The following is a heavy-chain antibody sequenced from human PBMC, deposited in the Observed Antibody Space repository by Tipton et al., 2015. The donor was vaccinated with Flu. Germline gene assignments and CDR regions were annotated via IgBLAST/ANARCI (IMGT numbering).Heavy chain of an antibody. D-gene: IGHD3-10*01. CDR1: GFTFDIYE. CDR2: ISRSGGTI. Sequence: SLRLSCAASGFTFDIYEIHWVRQAPGKGLEWISYISRSGGTIHYAESVKGRFTISRDDAESTIYLQMISLRAEDTAVYYCARENRFHFDVSNGLEVWGQGTTVTVAS. CDR3: ARENRFHFDVSNGLEV. V-gene: IGHV3-48*03. J-gene: IGHJ6*02.